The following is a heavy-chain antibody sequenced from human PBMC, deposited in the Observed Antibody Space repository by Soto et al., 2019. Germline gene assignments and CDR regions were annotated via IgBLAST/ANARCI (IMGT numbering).Heavy chain of an antibody. V-gene: IGHV4-39*02. Sequence: SETLSLTCTVSGGSISSSSYYWGWIRHPPGKGLEWIGSIYYIGSTYYNPSLKSRVTISVDTSKNQFSLKLSSVTAADTAVYYCARDSGSSGYYYAYGMDVWGQGSTVTVYS. CDR1: GGSISSSSYY. CDR3: ARDSGSSGYYYAYGMDV. D-gene: IGHD3-22*01. J-gene: IGHJ6*02. CDR2: IYYIGST.